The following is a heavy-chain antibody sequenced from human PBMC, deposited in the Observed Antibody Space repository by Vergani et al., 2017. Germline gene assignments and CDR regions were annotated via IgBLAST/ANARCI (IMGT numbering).Heavy chain of an antibody. CDR3: ARGETGVTDPIEMIFDA. V-gene: IGHV3-49*04. CDR2: IRNKAYGGTT. J-gene: IGHJ5*02. CDR1: GFSFGDYA. Sequence: EVQLVESGGGLVPPGRSLRLSCAASGFSFGDYAMTWVRQAPGKGLEWVAFIRNKAYGGTTEYAASVKGRFTISRDDSKRLAYLQLSGLKTEDTAVYFCARGETGVTDPIEMIFDAWGQGTLVTVSS. D-gene: IGHD2-21*02.